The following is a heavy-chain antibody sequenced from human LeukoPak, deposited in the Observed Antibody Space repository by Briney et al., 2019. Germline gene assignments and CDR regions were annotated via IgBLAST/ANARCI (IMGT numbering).Heavy chain of an antibody. J-gene: IGHJ4*02. Sequence: SETLYSPLAVHGRSFSGYHWSWIRQPPGKGLEWSGIINHSGSTNYNPSLKRRVTISLDTSKNKFSLKLSTVTAADTAVYYCAIEGSVGGFDYWGQGTLVTVSS. CDR1: GRSFSGYH. D-gene: IGHD1-26*01. CDR2: INHSGST. CDR3: AIEGSVGGFDY. V-gene: IGHV4-34*01.